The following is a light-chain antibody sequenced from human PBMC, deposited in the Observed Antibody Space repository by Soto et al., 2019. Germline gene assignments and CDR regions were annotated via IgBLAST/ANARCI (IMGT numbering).Light chain of an antibody. CDR2: EVS. J-gene: IGKJ4*01. CDR3: MQTIQLPLT. CDR1: QSLLDTDGRTY. Sequence: IVMTQPLLYMSITPCQPTPISCKSSQSLLDTDGRTYLYWYVQRPGQPPQLLIYEVSNRFSGVPDRFGGYGAGTDFTLEISRVEAEDVGIYYCMQTIQLPLTFGGGTKVDIK. V-gene: IGKV2D-29*01.